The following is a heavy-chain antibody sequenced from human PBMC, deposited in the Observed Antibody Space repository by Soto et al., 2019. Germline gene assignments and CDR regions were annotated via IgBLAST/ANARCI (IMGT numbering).Heavy chain of an antibody. CDR2: INHSGST. V-gene: IGHV4-34*01. D-gene: IGHD4-17*01. CDR3: ASTTTVTAHYYYYYMDV. Sequence: SETLSLTCAVYGGSFSGYYWSWIRQPPGKGLEWIGEINHSGSTNYNPSLKSRVTISVDTSKNQFSLKLSSVTAADTAVYYCASTTTVTAHYYYYYMDVWGKGTTVTVSS. CDR1: GGSFSGYY. J-gene: IGHJ6*03.